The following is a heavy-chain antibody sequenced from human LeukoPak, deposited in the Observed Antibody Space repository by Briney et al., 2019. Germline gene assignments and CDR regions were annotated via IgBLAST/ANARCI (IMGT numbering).Heavy chain of an antibody. CDR2: ISGSGDST. CDR1: GFTFSSYA. D-gene: IGHD3-10*01. Sequence: GGSLRLSCAASGFTFSSYAMSWVRQAQGKGLEWVSGISGSGDSTYYADSVKGRFTISRDNSKNTLYVQMNSLRAEDTAVYYCAKEGSAWNYFDYWGQGTLVTVSS. V-gene: IGHV3-23*01. J-gene: IGHJ4*02. CDR3: AKEGSAWNYFDY.